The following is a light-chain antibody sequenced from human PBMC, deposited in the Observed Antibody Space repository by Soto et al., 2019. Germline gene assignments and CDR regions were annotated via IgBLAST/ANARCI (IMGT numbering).Light chain of an antibody. J-gene: IGKJ3*01. CDR2: AAS. V-gene: IGKV1-8*01. Sequence: AIRMIQSPSSLSASTGDRVTITCRASQGISSYLAWYQQKPGKAPKLLIYAASTLQSGVPSRFSGSGSGTDFTLTISCLQSEDFATYYCQQYYSYPGTFGPGTKVDIK. CDR1: QGISSY. CDR3: QQYYSYPGT.